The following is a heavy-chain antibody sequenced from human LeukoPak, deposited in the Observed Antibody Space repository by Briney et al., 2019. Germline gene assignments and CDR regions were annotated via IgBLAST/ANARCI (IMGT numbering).Heavy chain of an antibody. Sequence: GGSLRLSCAASGFTVSSNYMSWVRQAPGKGLEWVSVIYSGGSTYYADSVKGRFTISRDNSKNTLYLQMNSLRAEDTAVYYCARSTGFWSGHPFDYWGQGTLVTVSS. CDR1: GFTVSSNY. V-gene: IGHV3-53*01. CDR2: IYSGGST. J-gene: IGHJ4*02. D-gene: IGHD3-3*01. CDR3: ARSTGFWSGHPFDY.